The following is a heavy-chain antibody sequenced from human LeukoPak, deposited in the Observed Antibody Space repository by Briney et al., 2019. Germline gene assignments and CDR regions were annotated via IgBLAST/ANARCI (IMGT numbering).Heavy chain of an antibody. J-gene: IGHJ4*02. CDR2: IYYSGST. CDR3: ARAIVGTVTTTFDY. V-gene: IGHV4-59*01. Sequence: SETLSLTCTVSGGSISSYYWSGIRQPPGKGLEWIGYIYYSGSTNYNPPLKSRVTISVDTSKNQFSLKLSSVTAADTAVYYCARAIVGTVTTTFDYWGQGTLVTVSS. CDR1: GGSISSYY. D-gene: IGHD4-11*01.